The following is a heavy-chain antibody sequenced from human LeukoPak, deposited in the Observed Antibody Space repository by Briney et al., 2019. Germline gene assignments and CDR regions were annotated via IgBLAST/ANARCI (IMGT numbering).Heavy chain of an antibody. J-gene: IGHJ4*02. CDR3: ARRKITFGGIVSDY. CDR2: IYYSGST. V-gene: IGHV4-59*01. D-gene: IGHD3-16*01. CDR1: GGSISGYY. Sequence: PSETLSLTCTVSGGSISGYYWSWIRQPPRKGLEWIGYIYYSGSTNYNPSLESRVTISVDTSKNQFSLKLSSVTAADTAVYYCARRKITFGGIVSDYWGQGTLVTVSS.